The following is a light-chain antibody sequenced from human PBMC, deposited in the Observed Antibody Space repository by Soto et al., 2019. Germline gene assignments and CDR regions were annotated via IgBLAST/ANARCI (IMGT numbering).Light chain of an antibody. CDR1: QTTSSSY. V-gene: IGKV3-20*01. CDR2: GTS. CDR3: QHYRSSPPGYT. J-gene: IGKJ2*01. Sequence: EIVLTQSPGTLSLSPGERATLSCRASQTTSSSYIAWYQQKPGQAPRLLIYGTSSRATGIPDRFSGSGSGPDFTLTISSLEPEDFAVYYGQHYRSSPPGYTFGQGTKVEIK.